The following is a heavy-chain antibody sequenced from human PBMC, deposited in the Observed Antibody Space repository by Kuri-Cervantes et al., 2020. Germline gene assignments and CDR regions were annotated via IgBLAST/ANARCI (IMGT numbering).Heavy chain of an antibody. D-gene: IGHD3-10*01. CDR3: ARHPRARDYYYGSGRGRGAFDI. CDR1: GGSFSGYY. Sequence: GSLRLSCAVYGGSFSGYYWSWIRQPPGKGLEWIGEINHSGSTNYNPSLKSRVTISVDTSKNQFSLKLSSVTAADTAVYYCARHPRARDYYYGSGRGRGAFDIWGQGTMVTVSS. V-gene: IGHV4-34*01. CDR2: INHSGST. J-gene: IGHJ3*02.